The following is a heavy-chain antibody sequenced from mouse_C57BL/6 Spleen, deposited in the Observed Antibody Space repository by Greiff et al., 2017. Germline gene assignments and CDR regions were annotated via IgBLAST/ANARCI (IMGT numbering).Heavy chain of an antibody. CDR2: IWRGGST. CDR3: AKNSGTGEYYFDY. J-gene: IGHJ2*01. D-gene: IGHD4-1*01. V-gene: IGHV2-5*01. Sequence: VKVEESGPGLVQPSQSLSITCTVSGFSLTSYGVHWVRQSPGKGLEWLGVIWRGGSTDYNAAFMSRLSITKDNSKSQVFFKMNSLQADDTAIYYCAKNSGTGEYYFDYWGQGTTLTVSS. CDR1: GFSLTSYG.